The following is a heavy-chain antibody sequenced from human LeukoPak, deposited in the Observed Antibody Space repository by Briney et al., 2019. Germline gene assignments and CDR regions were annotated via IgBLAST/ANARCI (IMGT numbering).Heavy chain of an antibody. J-gene: IGHJ6*02. V-gene: IGHV3-48*03. CDR1: GFTFSSYD. Sequence: GGSLRLTCAASGFTFSSYDRNWVRQAPGKGVEWGSYISNSDSTIHYADSVKGRFTISRDNAQNSLYLQMSSLRAEDTAVYYCARVTDDYGDHYYGMDVWGQGTTDTVSS. CDR3: ARVTDDYGDHYYGMDV. CDR2: ISNSDSTI. D-gene: IGHD4-17*01.